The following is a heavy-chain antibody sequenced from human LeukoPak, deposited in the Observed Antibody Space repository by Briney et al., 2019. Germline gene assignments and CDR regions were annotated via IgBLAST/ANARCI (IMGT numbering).Heavy chain of an antibody. CDR2: INHSGST. Sequence: SETLSLTCAVYGGSFSGYYWSWIRQPPGKGLEWIGEINHSGSTNYNPSLKSRVTISVDTSKNQFSLNLISVTAADTAVYYCARSPQGTATTANWLDPWGQGTLVTVSS. D-gene: IGHD4-17*01. J-gene: IGHJ5*02. CDR1: GGSFSGYY. CDR3: ARSPQGTATTANWLDP. V-gene: IGHV4-34*01.